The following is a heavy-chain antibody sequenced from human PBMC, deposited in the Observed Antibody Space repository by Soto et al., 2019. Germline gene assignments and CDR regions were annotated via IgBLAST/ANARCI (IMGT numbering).Heavy chain of an antibody. D-gene: IGHD2-15*01. J-gene: IGHJ4*02. CDR1: GSSINSSGYY. CDR2: MFYGVST. Sequence: PSETLSLTCTVSGSSINSSGYYWGWIRQPPGKGLEWIGSMFYGVSTYYNPSLKSRVSISLDTSKNQFSLKLSFVTAADTAMYYCARTKCSGGSCYSWSLDYWGQGTPVTVSS. CDR3: ARTKCSGGSCYSWSLDY. V-gene: IGHV4-39*07.